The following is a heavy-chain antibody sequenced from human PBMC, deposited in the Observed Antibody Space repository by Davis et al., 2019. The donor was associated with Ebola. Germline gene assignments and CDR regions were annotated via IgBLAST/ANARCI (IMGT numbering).Heavy chain of an antibody. CDR2: IKQDGSEK. D-gene: IGHD6-13*01. V-gene: IGHV3-7*01. CDR3: AGVPAAAGRGDNWLDP. CDR1: GFTFSNYW. Sequence: PGGSLRLSCAASGFTFSNYWMNWVRQAPGKGLEWVANIKQDGSEKYYVDSVKGRFTVSRDNAKNSLYLQMNSLRAEDTAVYYCAGVPAAAGRGDNWLDPWGQGTLVTVSS. J-gene: IGHJ5*02.